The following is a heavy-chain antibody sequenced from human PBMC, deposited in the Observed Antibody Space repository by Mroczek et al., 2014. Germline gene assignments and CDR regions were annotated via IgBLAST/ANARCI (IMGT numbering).Heavy chain of an antibody. D-gene: IGHD3-22*01. V-gene: IGHV1-8*01. CDR2: MNPNSGNT. J-gene: IGHJ4*02. CDR3: ARALFRRGTMIVVVISDFDY. Sequence: VQLVESGAEVKKPGASVKVSCKASGYTFTSYDINWVRQATGQGLEWMGWMNPNSGNTGYAQKFQGRVTMTRNTSISTAYMELSSLRSEDTAVYYCARALFRRGTMIVVVISDFDYWGQGTLVTVSS. CDR1: GYTFTSYD.